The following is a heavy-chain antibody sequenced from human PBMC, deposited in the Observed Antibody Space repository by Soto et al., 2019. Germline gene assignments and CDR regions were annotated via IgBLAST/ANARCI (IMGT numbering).Heavy chain of an antibody. CDR3: ARLEGLATISYYFDF. CDR1: DDSINSDKYY. D-gene: IGHD5-12*01. V-gene: IGHV4-39*01. Sequence: QLQLQESGPGLVKPSETLSLTCSVSDDSINSDKYYWGWIRQPPGKGLEWIGSIYYRGNAYYNQSLQSLVTISLDKSKSQFSLKLNSVTAADSAVYFCARLEGLATISYYFDFWGPGALVTVSS. J-gene: IGHJ4*02. CDR2: IYYRGNA.